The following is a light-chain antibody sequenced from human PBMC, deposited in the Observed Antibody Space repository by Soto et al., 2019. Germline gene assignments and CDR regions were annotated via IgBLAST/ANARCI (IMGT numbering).Light chain of an antibody. Sequence: QSVLTQPPSVSAAPGQKVTISCSGSSSNIGNNFVSWYQQLPGTAPKLLIYDNEKRPSGIPDRFSGSKSGTSATLGITGLQTGDEADYYCGTWDSSLSGVVFGGGTQLTVL. CDR1: SSNIGNNF. V-gene: IGLV1-51*01. J-gene: IGLJ2*01. CDR3: GTWDSSLSGVV. CDR2: DNE.